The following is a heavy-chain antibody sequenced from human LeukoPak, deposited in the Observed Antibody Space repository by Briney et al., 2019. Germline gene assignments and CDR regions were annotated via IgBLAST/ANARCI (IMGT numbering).Heavy chain of an antibody. CDR2: ISGSGGST. Sequence: GGSLRLSCAASGFTFSSYAMSWVRQAPGKGLEWVSAISGSGGSTYYADSVKGRFTISRDNSKNTLYLQMNSPRAEDTAVYYCANPPVMITFGGVIRGYWGQGTLVTVSS. V-gene: IGHV3-23*01. CDR1: GFTFSSYA. D-gene: IGHD3-16*02. J-gene: IGHJ4*02. CDR3: ANPPVMITFGGVIRGY.